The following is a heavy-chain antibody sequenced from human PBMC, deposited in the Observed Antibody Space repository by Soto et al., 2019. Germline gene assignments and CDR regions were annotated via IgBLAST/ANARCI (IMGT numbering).Heavy chain of an antibody. D-gene: IGHD3-22*01. V-gene: IGHV3-48*01. J-gene: IGHJ3*02. CDR1: GFTFRNYG. CDR2: IGIGSSTK. Sequence: PGGSLRLSCAASGFTFRNYGMNWVRQAPGKGLEWVSYIGIGSSTKYYADSVKGRFTISRDNSKNTLYLQMNSLRAEDTAVYYCAKELDYYDSSGYYDAFDIWGQGTMVT. CDR3: AKELDYYDSSGYYDAFDI.